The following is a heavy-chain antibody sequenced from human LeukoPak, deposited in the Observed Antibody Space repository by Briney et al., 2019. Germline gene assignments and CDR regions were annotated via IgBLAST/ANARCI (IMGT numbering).Heavy chain of an antibody. CDR1: GFTFSDYW. CDR2: IKEDGSEN. V-gene: IGHV3-7*01. Sequence: PGGSLRLSCVASGFTFSDYWMSWVRQAPGKGLEWVANIKEDGSENYYVDSVKGRFTISRDNAKNSLYLQMNSLRAEDTAVYYCAREMQWLGAENWFDPWGQGTLVTVSS. CDR3: AREMQWLGAENWFDP. D-gene: IGHD6-19*01. J-gene: IGHJ5*02.